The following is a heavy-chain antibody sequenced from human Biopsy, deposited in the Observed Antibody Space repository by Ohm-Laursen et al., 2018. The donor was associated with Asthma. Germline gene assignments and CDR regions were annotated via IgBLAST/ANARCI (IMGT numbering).Heavy chain of an antibody. CDR1: GFTFGDYW. V-gene: IGHV3-30*18. CDR2: VSYDGGVA. CDR3: AKRRGYSDLTDFDH. D-gene: IGHD3-3*01. J-gene: IGHJ4*02. Sequence: SLRLSCAAPGFTFGDYWMSWVRQAPGKGLEWVAVVSYDGGVAHYADSMKGRFTISRDNAKSTLYLQMNRLRTDDTAVYYCAKRRGYSDLTDFDHWGQGTLVTVSS.